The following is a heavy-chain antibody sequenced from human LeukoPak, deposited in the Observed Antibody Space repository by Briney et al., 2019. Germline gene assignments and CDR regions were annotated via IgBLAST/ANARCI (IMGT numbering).Heavy chain of an antibody. CDR2: IYYSGRT. CDR3: ARDGTMIDIYGTDV. V-gene: IGHV4-59*13. J-gene: IGHJ6*02. CDR1: GGSISRYY. Sequence: SETLSLTCTVCGGSISRYYGSWIRQPPGKGLGRFGDIYYSGRTNYNPSLKSRVTISGDTSKNQFSLKLSSVTAADTAVYYCARDGTMIDIYGTDVWGQGTTVTVSS. D-gene: IGHD3-22*01.